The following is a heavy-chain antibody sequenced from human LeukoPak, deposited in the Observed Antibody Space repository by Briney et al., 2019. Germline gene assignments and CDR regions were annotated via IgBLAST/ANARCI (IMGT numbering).Heavy chain of an antibody. CDR1: GYTFTGYY. CDR3: ARGAYDSGAYNWLDP. D-gene: IGHD3-22*01. V-gene: IGHV1-2*02. J-gene: IGHJ5*02. CDR2: INPNSGAT. Sequence: ASVKVSCKASGYTFTGYYMHWVRQAPGQGLEWMGWINPNSGATNYAQKFQGRVTMTRDTSISTSYMELSRLRSDDTAVYYCARGAYDSGAYNWLDPWGQGTLVTVSS.